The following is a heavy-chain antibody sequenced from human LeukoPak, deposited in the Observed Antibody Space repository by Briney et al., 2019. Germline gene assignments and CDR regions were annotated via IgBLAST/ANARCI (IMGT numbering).Heavy chain of an antibody. D-gene: IGHD6-13*01. J-gene: IGHJ6*03. Sequence: ASVKVCCKVSGYTLTELSMHWVRQAPGKGLEWMGGFDPDDGETIYAQKFQGRVTMTEDTSTDTAYMELSSLRSEDTAVYYCATARGGSSWYGVYYYYMDVWGKGTTVTISS. CDR1: GYTLTELS. CDR2: FDPDDGET. V-gene: IGHV1-24*01. CDR3: ATARGGSSWYGVYYYYMDV.